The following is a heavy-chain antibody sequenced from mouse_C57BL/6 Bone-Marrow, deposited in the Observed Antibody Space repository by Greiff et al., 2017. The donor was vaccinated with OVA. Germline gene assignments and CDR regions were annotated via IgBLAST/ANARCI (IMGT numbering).Heavy chain of an antibody. CDR2: IYPGSGNT. J-gene: IGHJ3*01. CDR1: GYTFTDYY. CDR3: ARGEGWFAY. Sequence: QVQLKESGAELVRPGASVKLSCKASGYTFTDYYINWVKQRPGQGLEWIARIYPGSGNTYYNEKFKGKATLTAEKSSSTAYMQLSSLTSEDSAVYFCARGEGWFAYWGQGTLVTVSA. V-gene: IGHV1-76*01.